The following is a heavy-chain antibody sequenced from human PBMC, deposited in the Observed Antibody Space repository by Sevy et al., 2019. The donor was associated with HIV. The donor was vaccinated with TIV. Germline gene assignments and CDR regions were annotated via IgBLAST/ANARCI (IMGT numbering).Heavy chain of an antibody. CDR3: ATTKDYYDSSGSPFDD. Sequence: ASVKVSCKVSGSTLTRLAIHWVRQAPGKGPEWMGSFDPEDGETIYSQKFQGRVTMTEDTSTDTGYMELISLRSEDTAVYYCATTKDYYDSSGSPFDDWGQGTLVTVSS. CDR1: GSTLTRLA. D-gene: IGHD3-22*01. V-gene: IGHV1-24*01. CDR2: FDPEDGET. J-gene: IGHJ4*02.